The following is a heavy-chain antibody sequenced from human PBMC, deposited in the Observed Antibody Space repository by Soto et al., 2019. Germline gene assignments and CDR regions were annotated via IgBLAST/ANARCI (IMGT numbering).Heavy chain of an antibody. D-gene: IGHD3-22*01. CDR3: AKVSSSGYFDY. V-gene: IGHV3-23*01. CDR2: IGGSGGST. J-gene: IGHJ4*02. CDR1: GFTFSSYA. Sequence: VSLRLSCAASGFTFSSYAMSWVRQAPGKGLEWVSAIGGSGGSTYYADSAKGRFTISRDNSKNTLYLQMNSLRAEGTAVYYCAKVSSSGYFDYWGQGTLVTVSS.